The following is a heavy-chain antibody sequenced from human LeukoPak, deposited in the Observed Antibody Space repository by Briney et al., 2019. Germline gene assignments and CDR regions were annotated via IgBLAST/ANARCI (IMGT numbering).Heavy chain of an antibody. CDR3: VKITSSSGGDY. V-gene: IGHV3-64D*09. J-gene: IGHJ4*02. CDR2: ISSNGGST. D-gene: IGHD6-19*01. Sequence: PGGSLRLSCSASGFTFSSYAMYWVRQAPGKGLEYVSGISSNGGSTYYADSVKGRFTISRDNSKNTLYLQMGSLRAEDTAVYYCVKITSSSGGDYWGQGTLVTVSS. CDR1: GFTFSSYA.